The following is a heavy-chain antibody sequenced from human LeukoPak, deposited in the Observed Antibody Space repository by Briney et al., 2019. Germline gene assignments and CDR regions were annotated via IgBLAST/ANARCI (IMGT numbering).Heavy chain of an antibody. V-gene: IGHV1-18*01. CDR2: ISAYNGNA. J-gene: IGHJ6*03. CDR3: ARRRAGDYDFFANLIPNYYYYYMDV. Sequence: GASVKVSCKASGYTFTSYGISWVRQAPGQGLEWMGWISAYNGNANYAQKLQGRVTMTTDTSTSTAYMELRSLRSDDTAVYYCARRRAGDYDFFANLIPNYYYYYMDVWGKGTTVTVSS. D-gene: IGHD3-3*01. CDR1: GYTFTSYG.